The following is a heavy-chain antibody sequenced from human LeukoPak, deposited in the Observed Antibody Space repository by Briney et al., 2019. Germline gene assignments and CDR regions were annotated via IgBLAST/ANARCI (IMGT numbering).Heavy chain of an antibody. D-gene: IGHD5-18*01. V-gene: IGHV3-23*01. CDR1: GFTFSSYA. CDR2: ISGSGGST. Sequence: PGGSLRLSCAASGFTFSSYALSWVRQAPGKGLEWVSAISGSGGSTYYADSVKGRFTISRDNSKNTLYLQMNSLRAEDTAVYYCAKGNGGYSYSDYWGQGTLVTVSS. CDR3: AKGNGGYSYSDY. J-gene: IGHJ4*02.